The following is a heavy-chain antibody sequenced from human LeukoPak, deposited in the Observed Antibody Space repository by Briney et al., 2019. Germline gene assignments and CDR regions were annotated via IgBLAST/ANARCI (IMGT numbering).Heavy chain of an antibody. D-gene: IGHD5-24*01. Sequence: SETLSLTCNVSGDSLTSHFWSWIRQTPGRGLEWIGYVFHSGTTNYSPSLKSRVTISLDTSKKQFYLRLASVTAADTAVYYCARRMATVTDAFDIWGRGTMVSVSS. CDR2: VFHSGTT. CDR1: GDSLTSHF. CDR3: ARRMATVTDAFDI. J-gene: IGHJ3*02. V-gene: IGHV4-59*08.